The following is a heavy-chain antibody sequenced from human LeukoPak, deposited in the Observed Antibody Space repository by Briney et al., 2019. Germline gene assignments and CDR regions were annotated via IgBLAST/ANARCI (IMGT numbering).Heavy chain of an antibody. J-gene: IGHJ4*02. CDR2: ISYDGSNK. Sequence: GKSLRLSCTASGFTFSDYGMHWVRQAPGEGLEWVAVISYDGSNKYYADSVKGRFTISRDNSKNTLYLQMNSLRAEDTAVYYCARGGYYYDSSGYYADYWGQGTLVTVSS. V-gene: IGHV3-30*19. CDR3: ARGGYYYDSSGYYADY. D-gene: IGHD3-22*01. CDR1: GFTFSDYG.